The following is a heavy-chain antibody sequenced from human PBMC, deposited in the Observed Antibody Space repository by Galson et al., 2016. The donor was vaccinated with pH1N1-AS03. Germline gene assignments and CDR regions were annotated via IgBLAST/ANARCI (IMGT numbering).Heavy chain of an antibody. D-gene: IGHD6-13*01. J-gene: IGHJ4*02. CDR2: VNTKTGVT. CDR3: ARVEGIASTTRD. V-gene: IGHV1-2*02. CDR1: GYAFTAYY. Sequence: SVKVSCKASGYAFTAYYIHWVRQAPGQGLEWMGFVNTKTGVTIYAQKFKGRVTMTRDTSISTAYMELRGLGSDDSAFYYRARVEGIASTTRDWGQGSLITVSS.